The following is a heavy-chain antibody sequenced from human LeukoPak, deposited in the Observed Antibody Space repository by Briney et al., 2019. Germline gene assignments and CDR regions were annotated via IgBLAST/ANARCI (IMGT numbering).Heavy chain of an antibody. J-gene: IGHJ6*02. CDR3: AKDSTSLRMDV. V-gene: IGHV3-30*18. Sequence: PGGSLRLSCAASGFTFSSYGMHWVRQAPGKGLEWVAVISYDGSNKYYADSVKGRFTISRDNSKNTLYLQMNSLRAEDTAVYYCAKDSTSLRMDVWGQGTTVTVSS. CDR1: GFTFSSYG. CDR2: ISYDGSNK. D-gene: IGHD2-2*01.